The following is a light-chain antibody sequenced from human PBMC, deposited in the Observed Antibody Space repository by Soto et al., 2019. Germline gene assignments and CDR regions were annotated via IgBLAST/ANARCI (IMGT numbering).Light chain of an antibody. CDR1: QGISTY. Sequence: DIQLTQSPSFLSASVGDTVTITCRASQGISTYLAWYQQKPGKAPKNLIYGASTLQSGVPSRFSGSGSGTDFTLTISSLQPEDFATYYCQQLTNFRFTFGQGTKLDIK. V-gene: IGKV1-9*01. J-gene: IGKJ2*01. CDR2: GAS. CDR3: QQLTNFRFT.